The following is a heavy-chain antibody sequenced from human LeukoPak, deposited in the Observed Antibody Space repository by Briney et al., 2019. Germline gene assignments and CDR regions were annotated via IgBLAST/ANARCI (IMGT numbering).Heavy chain of an antibody. D-gene: IGHD3-22*01. J-gene: IGHJ2*01. CDR2: IYPGDSDP. Sequence: PGESLKISCKGSGYGFNTYWIAWVRQMPGKGLEWMGIIYPGDSDPRYRPSFQGQVNISADKSISTAYLQWNSLKASDTAMYYCARVHDSSGYYWYFDLWGRGTLVTVSS. V-gene: IGHV5-51*01. CDR1: GYGFNTYW. CDR3: ARVHDSSGYYWYFDL.